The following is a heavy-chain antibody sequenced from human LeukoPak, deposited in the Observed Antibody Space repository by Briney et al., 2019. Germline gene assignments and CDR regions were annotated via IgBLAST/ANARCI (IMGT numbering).Heavy chain of an antibody. V-gene: IGHV4-34*01. CDR3: ARSTFGGGIGHYAFDI. J-gene: IGHJ3*02. Sequence: SETLSLTCAVYGGSFSGYYWSWIRQPPGKGLEWIGEINHSGSTNYNPSLKSRVTISVDTSKNQFSLKLSSVTAADTAVYYCARSTFGGGIGHYAFDILGQGAMVT. CDR1: GGSFSGYY. CDR2: INHSGST. D-gene: IGHD3-16*02.